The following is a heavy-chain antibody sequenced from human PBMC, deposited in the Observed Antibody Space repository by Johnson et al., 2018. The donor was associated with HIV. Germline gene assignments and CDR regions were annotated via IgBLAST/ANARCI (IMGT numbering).Heavy chain of an antibody. CDR1: GFSFSTYA. D-gene: IGHD6-6*01. Sequence: QVQLVESGGGVVQPGRSLRLSCAASGFSFSTYAMHWVRQAPGKGLEWLIVISYDGSNKYYADSVKGRFTISRDNSKNTLYLQMNSLRSDDTAVYFCAAAEYDAFDIWGQGTMVTVSS. J-gene: IGHJ3*02. CDR3: AAAEYDAFDI. CDR2: ISYDGSNK. V-gene: IGHV3-30*04.